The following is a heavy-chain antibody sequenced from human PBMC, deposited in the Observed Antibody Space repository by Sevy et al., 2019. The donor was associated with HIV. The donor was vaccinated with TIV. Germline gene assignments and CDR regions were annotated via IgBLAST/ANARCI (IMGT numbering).Heavy chain of an antibody. V-gene: IGHV3-48*02. Sequence: GGSLRLSCAASGFNFRNYSMTWVRQAPGKGLDWVSYISSGSGTIHYADSVKDRFTISRDNAKNSLFLQMNSLRDEDTAIYYCARPYCSGVDCYSELDYWGQGILVTVSS. CDR2: ISSGSGTI. CDR1: GFNFRNYS. J-gene: IGHJ4*02. D-gene: IGHD2-15*01. CDR3: ARPYCSGVDCYSELDY.